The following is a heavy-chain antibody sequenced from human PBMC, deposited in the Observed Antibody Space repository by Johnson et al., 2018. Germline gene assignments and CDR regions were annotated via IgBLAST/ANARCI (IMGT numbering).Heavy chain of an antibody. D-gene: IGHD1-7*01. CDR2: IIPIFGTA. CDR1: GYTFTSYA. Sequence: QERLVQAGAEVKKHRASVKVSCKASGYTFTSYAMHWVRQAPGQGLEWMGGIIPIFGTANYAQKFQGRVTITADEYTSTAYMELSSLSSEDTAVYYCAKYVRTGTTDYYYYYGMDVWGQGTTVTVSS. J-gene: IGHJ6*02. CDR3: AKYVRTGTTDYYYYYGMDV. V-gene: IGHV1-69*01.